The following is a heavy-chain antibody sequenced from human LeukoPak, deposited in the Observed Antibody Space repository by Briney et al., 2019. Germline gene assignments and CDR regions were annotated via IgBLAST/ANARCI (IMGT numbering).Heavy chain of an antibody. CDR3: ARFIAAAGNSGPGWFDP. Sequence: SETLSLTCTVSGGSISSYYWSWIRQPPGKGLEWIGYIYYSGSTNYNPPLKSRVTISVDTSKNQFSLKLSSVTAADTAVYYCARFIAAAGNSGPGWFDPWGQGTLVTVSS. CDR1: GGSISSYY. V-gene: IGHV4-59*08. D-gene: IGHD6-13*01. J-gene: IGHJ5*02. CDR2: IYYSGST.